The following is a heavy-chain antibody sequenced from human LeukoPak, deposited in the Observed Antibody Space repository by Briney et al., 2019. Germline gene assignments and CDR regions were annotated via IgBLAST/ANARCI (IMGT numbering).Heavy chain of an antibody. J-gene: IGHJ5*02. D-gene: IGHD2-8*01. CDR1: GGTFSSYA. V-gene: IGHV1-69*05. Sequence: SVKGSCKASGGTFSSYAISWVRQAPGQGLEWMGRIIPIFGTANYAQKFQGRVTITTDESTSTAYMELSSLRSEDTAVYYCAGSFIVLMVYARDNWFDPWGQGTLVTVSS. CDR3: AGSFIVLMVYARDNWFDP. CDR2: IIPIFGTA.